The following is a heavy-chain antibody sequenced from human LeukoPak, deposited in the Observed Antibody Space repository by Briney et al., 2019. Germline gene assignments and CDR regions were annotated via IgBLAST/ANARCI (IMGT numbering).Heavy chain of an antibody. V-gene: IGHV4-4*02. Sequence: PSETLSLTCAVSGGSISSSNWWSWVRQPPGKGLEWIGEIYHSGSTNYNPSLKSRVTISVDKSKNQFSLKLSSVTAADTAVYYCASRPSVLYYYYGMDVWGQGTTVTVSS. J-gene: IGHJ6*02. D-gene: IGHD2-8*01. CDR2: IYHSGST. CDR3: ASRPSVLYYYYGMDV. CDR1: GGSISSSNW.